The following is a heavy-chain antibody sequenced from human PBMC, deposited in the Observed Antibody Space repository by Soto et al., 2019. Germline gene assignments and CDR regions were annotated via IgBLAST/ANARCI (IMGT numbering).Heavy chain of an antibody. Sequence: PSETLSLTCTVSGGSISSGDYYWSWIRQPPGKGLEWIGYIYFTGSTNYNPSLKSRVTISVDTSKNQFSLKLSSVTAADTAVYYCARGSCSSVSCYTGDYWGQGTLVTVSS. CDR3: ARGSCSSVSCYTGDY. CDR1: GGSISSGDYY. D-gene: IGHD2-2*02. J-gene: IGHJ4*02. V-gene: IGHV4-61*08. CDR2: IYFTGST.